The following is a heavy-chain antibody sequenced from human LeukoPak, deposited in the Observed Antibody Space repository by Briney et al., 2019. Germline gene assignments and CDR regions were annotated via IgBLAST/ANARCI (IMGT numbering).Heavy chain of an antibody. Sequence: SETLSLTCTVSGGSLSSYYWSWIRQPPGQGLEWIGYIYYSGSTNYNPSLKSRVTISVDTSKNQFSLKLSSVTAADTAVYYCARHDGGYGYGPGAFDIWGQGTMVTVSS. CDR2: IYYSGST. CDR1: GGSLSSYY. J-gene: IGHJ3*02. CDR3: ARHDGGYGYGPGAFDI. V-gene: IGHV4-59*08. D-gene: IGHD5-18*01.